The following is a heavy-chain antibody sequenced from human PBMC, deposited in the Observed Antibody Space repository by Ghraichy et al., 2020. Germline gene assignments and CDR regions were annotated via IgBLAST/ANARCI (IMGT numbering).Heavy chain of an antibody. CDR1: GDSVSSTTHY. CDR2: IFYGGST. J-gene: IGHJ5*02. Sequence: SETLSLTCTVSGDSVSSTTHYWGWIRQPPGKGLEWIGSIFYGGSTYYNPSLKSRVTISVDTSKNHFSLELSSVTAADTAVYYCARHPPLGRRHWWFDPWGQGTLVTVSS. V-gene: IGHV4-39*01. CDR3: ARHPPLGRRHWWFDP. D-gene: IGHD1-1*01.